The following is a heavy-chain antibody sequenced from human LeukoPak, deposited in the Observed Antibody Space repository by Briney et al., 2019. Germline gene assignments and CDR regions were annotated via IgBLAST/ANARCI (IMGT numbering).Heavy chain of an antibody. V-gene: IGHV4-59*01. D-gene: IGHD6-19*01. J-gene: IGHJ4*02. CDR2: IDSSGIT. CDR3: ATVASGWYPDY. Sequence: PSQTLSLTCTVSGGSISSFYYTWIRQPPGKGLEWIGYIDSSGITNYNSSLNSRVTISLDTSQNQFSLKLNSVTAADTAVYYCATVASGWYPDYWGQGALVTVAS. CDR1: GGSISSFY.